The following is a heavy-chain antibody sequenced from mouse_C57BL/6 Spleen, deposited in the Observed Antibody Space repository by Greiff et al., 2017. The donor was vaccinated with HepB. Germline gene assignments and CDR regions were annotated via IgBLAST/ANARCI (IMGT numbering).Heavy chain of an antibody. Sequence: QVQLKESGAELVRPGASVTLSCKASGYTFTDYEMHWVKQTPVHGLEWIGAIDPETGGTAYNQKFKGKAILTADKSSSTAYMALRSLTSEDSAVYYCTRDGYPLHFDVWGTGTTVTVSS. V-gene: IGHV1-15*01. CDR1: GYTFTDYE. CDR3: TRDGYPLHFDV. J-gene: IGHJ1*03. CDR2: IDPETGGT. D-gene: IGHD2-3*01.